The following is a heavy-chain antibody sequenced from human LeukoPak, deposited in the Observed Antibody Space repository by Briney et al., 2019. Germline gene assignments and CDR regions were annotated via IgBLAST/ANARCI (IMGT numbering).Heavy chain of an antibody. Sequence: SETLFLTCSVSRGSLSSSIYYWGWIRQPPGKGLEWLCSIYYSGSTYHNPSLKSRATISVDTSKNQFCLKLRSVTAADRAVYYCARRLGGSGSYYYWGQGTLVTVSS. CDR3: ARRLGGSGSYYY. J-gene: IGHJ4*02. D-gene: IGHD3-10*01. CDR2: IYYSGST. CDR1: RGSLSSSIYY. V-gene: IGHV4-39*01.